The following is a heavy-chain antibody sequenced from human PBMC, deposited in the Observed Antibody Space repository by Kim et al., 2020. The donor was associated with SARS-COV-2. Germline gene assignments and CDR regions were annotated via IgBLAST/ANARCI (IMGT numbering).Heavy chain of an antibody. CDR2: IYYSGST. J-gene: IGHJ1*01. CDR3: AKSSGHTKKNLYLQH. V-gene: IGHV4-59*13. D-gene: IGHD6-19*01. Sequence: SETLSLTCTVSGGSISSYYWSWIRQPPGKGLEWIGYIYYSGSTNYNPSLKSRVTISVDTSKNQFSLKLSSVTAADTAVYYCAKSSGHTKKNLYLQHWGQGTLVTVSS. CDR1: GGSISSYY.